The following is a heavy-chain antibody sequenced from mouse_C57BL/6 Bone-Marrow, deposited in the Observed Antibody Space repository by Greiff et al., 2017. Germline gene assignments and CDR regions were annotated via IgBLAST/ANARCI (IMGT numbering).Heavy chain of an antibody. D-gene: IGHD2-3*01. J-gene: IGHJ2*01. CDR3: TRDGYYVGFDY. V-gene: IGHV5-9-1*02. Sequence: DVQLVESGEGLVKPGGSLKLSCAASGFTFSSYAMSWVRQTPEKRLEWVAYISSGGDYIYYADTVKGRFTISRDNARNTLYLQMSSLKSEDTAMYYCTRDGYYVGFDYWGQGTTVTVSS. CDR2: ISSGGDYI. CDR1: GFTFSSYA.